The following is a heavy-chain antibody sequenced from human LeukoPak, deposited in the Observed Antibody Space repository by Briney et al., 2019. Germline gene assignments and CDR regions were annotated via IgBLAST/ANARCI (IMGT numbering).Heavy chain of an antibody. CDR1: GGTFSSYA. V-gene: IGHV1-69*01. Sequence: SVKVSCKASGGTFSSYAISWVRQAPGQGLELMGGIIPIFGTANYAQKFQGRVTFTADESTSTAYMELSSLRSEDTAVYYCASRGVVAATPIDGDWFDPWGQGTLVTVSS. J-gene: IGHJ5*02. CDR3: ASRGVVAATPIDGDWFDP. CDR2: IIPIFGTA. D-gene: IGHD2-15*01.